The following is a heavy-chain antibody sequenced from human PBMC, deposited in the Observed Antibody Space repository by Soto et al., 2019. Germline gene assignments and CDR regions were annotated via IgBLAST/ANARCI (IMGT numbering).Heavy chain of an antibody. V-gene: IGHV3-74*01. D-gene: IGHD6-19*01. J-gene: IGHJ4*02. Sequence: ESGGVLVQPGGSLRLSCVASGFTFDSHWMHWVRQAPGEGLVWVSRIKTDGYAAAYADSVKGRXXXXXXXXXXXXXXXXXXXXXXXXXXYFCVRESGVAADCWGQGTLVTVSS. CDR1: GFTFDSHW. CDR2: IKTDGYAA. CDR3: VRESGVAADC.